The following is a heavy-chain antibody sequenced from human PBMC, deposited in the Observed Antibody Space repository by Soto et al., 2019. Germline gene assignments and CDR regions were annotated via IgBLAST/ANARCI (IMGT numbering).Heavy chain of an antibody. CDR2: ISSTTNYI. V-gene: IGHV3-21*06. Sequence: GGSLRLSCAASGFTFTRYRMNWVRQAPGKGLEWVSSISSTTNYIYYGDSMKGRFTISRDNAKNSLYLEMNSLRAEDTAVYYCARESEDLTSNFDYWGQGTLVTVSS. J-gene: IGHJ4*02. CDR3: ARESEDLTSNFDY. CDR1: GFTFTRYR.